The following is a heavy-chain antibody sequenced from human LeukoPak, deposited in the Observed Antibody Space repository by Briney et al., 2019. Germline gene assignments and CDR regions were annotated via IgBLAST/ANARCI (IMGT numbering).Heavy chain of an antibody. CDR1: GFSFSTSA. D-gene: IGHD3-22*01. J-gene: IGHJ4*02. CDR3: RFYTSGSDY. Sequence: PGGSLRLSCGVFGFSFSTSAMSWVREALGKGLEWVSGIRASDDTTYYVDSVKGRFTVSRDNSKNTLYLQMNSLRVEDTAVYYCRFYTSGSDYWGQGTLVTVSS. CDR2: IRASDDTT. V-gene: IGHV3-23*01.